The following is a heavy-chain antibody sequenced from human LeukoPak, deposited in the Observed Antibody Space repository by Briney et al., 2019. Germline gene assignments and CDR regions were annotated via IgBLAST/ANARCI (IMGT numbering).Heavy chain of an antibody. CDR1: GGSFRNYY. V-gene: IGHV4-34*01. CDR3: ARGPDFYDSSGYYPI. D-gene: IGHD3-22*01. J-gene: IGHJ4*02. CDR2: INHSGST. Sequence: PSETLSLTCAVYGGSFRNYYWSWIRQPPGKGLEWIGEINHSGSTKYNPSLKSRVTISVKRSKNQFSLKLSSVTAADTAVYYCARGPDFYDSSGYYPIWGQGTLVTVSS.